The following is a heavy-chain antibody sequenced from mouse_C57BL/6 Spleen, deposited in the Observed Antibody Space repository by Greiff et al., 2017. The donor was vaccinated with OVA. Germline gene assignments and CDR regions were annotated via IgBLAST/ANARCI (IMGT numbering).Heavy chain of an antibody. CDR1: GYTFTDYN. J-gene: IGHJ4*01. Sequence: VQLKQSGPELVKPGASVKMSCKASGYTFTDYNMHWVKQSHGKSLEWIGYINPNNGGTSYNQKFKGKATLTVNKSSSTAYMELRSLTSEDSAVYYCAKGYDPYYAMDDWGQGTSVTVSS. D-gene: IGHD2-3*01. CDR3: AKGYDPYYAMDD. V-gene: IGHV1-22*01. CDR2: INPNNGGT.